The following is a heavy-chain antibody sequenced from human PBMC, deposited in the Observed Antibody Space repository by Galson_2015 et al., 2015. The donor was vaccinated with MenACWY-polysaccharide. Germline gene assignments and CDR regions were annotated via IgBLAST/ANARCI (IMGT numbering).Heavy chain of an antibody. J-gene: IGHJ3*02. Sequence: SLRLSCAASGFTFRVYAMHWVRQAPGKGLEWVALIPYDGSSKYYADSVKGRFTISRDNSKNTVFLQMNSLRSEDTAVYYCARDGTRGGDSRAFDIWGQGTMVTVSS. V-gene: IGHV3-30-3*01. D-gene: IGHD2-21*02. CDR3: ARDGTRGGDSRAFDI. CDR2: IPYDGSSK. CDR1: GFTFRVYA.